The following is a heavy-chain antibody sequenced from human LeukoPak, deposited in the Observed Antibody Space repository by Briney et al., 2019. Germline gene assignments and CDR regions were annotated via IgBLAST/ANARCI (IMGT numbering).Heavy chain of an antibody. CDR3: ARGLPTVVTPHYFDY. CDR1: GGSISSYY. J-gene: IGHJ4*02. V-gene: IGHV4-59*01. CDR2: IYYTGST. D-gene: IGHD4-23*01. Sequence: SETLSLTCTVSGGSISSYYWSWIRQPPGKGLEWIGHIYYTGSTNYNPSLKSRVTMSVDTSKNQFSLQLSSVTAADTAVYFCARGLPTVVTPHYFDYWGQGTLVTVSS.